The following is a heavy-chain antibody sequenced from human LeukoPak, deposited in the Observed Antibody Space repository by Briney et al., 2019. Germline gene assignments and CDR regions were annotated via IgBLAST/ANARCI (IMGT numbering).Heavy chain of an antibody. Sequence: ASVKVSCKASKYTFTDYYIHWVRQAPGQGLEWMGWINPNSGGTNYAQKFQGRVTMTRDTSISTAYMELSRLRSDDTAVYYCAREYYPYGDYFDYWGQGTLVTVSS. CDR2: INPNSGGT. CDR3: AREYYPYGDYFDY. J-gene: IGHJ4*02. D-gene: IGHD3-16*01. CDR1: KYTFTDYY. V-gene: IGHV1-2*02.